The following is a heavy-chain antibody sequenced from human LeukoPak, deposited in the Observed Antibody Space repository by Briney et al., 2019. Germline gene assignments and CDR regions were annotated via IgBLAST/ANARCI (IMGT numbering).Heavy chain of an antibody. Sequence: ASVKVSCKASDYIFTSYGISWVRQAPGQGLEWVGWVSAYNGNTNYAQKLQGRVTMTTDTSTSTAYMELRSLRSDDTAVYYCARDGLIYCSSTSCPPLKCDYWGQGTLVTVAS. CDR2: VSAYNGNT. D-gene: IGHD2-2*01. CDR1: DYIFTSYG. J-gene: IGHJ4*02. V-gene: IGHV1-18*04. CDR3: ARDGLIYCSSTSCPPLKCDY.